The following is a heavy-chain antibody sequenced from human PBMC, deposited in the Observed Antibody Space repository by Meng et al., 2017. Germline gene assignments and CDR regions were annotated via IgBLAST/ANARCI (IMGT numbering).Heavy chain of an antibody. CDR2: IYTSGST. D-gene: IGHD3-22*01. CDR1: GGSISSGSYY. Sequence: LRLSCTVSGGSISSGSYYWSWIRQPAGKGLEWIGRIYTSGSTNYSPSLKSRVTISVDTSKNQFSLKLSSVTAADTAVYYCAREPLYDSSGYPDAFDIWGQGTMVTVSS. V-gene: IGHV4-61*02. CDR3: AREPLYDSSGYPDAFDI. J-gene: IGHJ3*02.